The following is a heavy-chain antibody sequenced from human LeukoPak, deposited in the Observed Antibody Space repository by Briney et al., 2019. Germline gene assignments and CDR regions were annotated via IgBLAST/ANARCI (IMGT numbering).Heavy chain of an antibody. D-gene: IGHD3-3*01. J-gene: IGHJ3*02. Sequence: SETLSLTCTVSGGSISSGGYYWSWIRQPPGKGLEWIGYIYHSGNTSYNPSLKSRVTISVDKSKNQFSLKLSSVTAADTAVYYCVRDSRWKTFFPYDDFWSGPNDGSDIWGQGTMVTVSS. V-gene: IGHV4-30-2*01. CDR3: VRDSRWKTFFPYDDFWSGPNDGSDI. CDR1: GGSISSGGYY. CDR2: IYHSGNT.